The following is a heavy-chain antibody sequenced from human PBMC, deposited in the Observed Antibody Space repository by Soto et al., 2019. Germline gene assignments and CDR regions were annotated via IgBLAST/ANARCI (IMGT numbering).Heavy chain of an antibody. V-gene: IGHV4-59*01. J-gene: IGHJ4*01. CDR3: AKERRRGSDSGGIFDY. CDR2: IYYSGST. D-gene: IGHD5-12*01. CDR1: GVSISNYY. Sequence: SEILSLTFTVCGVSISNYYWSWIRQPPEKGLEWIGYIYYSGSTNYIPSLESRVTISVDTSKNPFSLKLSSVTAADTAVYYCAKERRRGSDSGGIFDYWGQGPLGTVPS.